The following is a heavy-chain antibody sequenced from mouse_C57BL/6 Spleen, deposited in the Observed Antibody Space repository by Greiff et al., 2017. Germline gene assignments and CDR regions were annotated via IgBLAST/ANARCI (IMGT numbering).Heavy chain of an antibody. V-gene: IGHV3-6*01. Sequence: EVKLMESGPGLVKPSQSLSLTCSVTGYSITSGYYWNWIRQFPGNKLEWMGYISYDGSNNYNPSLKNRISITRDTSKNQFFLKLNSVTTEDTATYYWAREGGFYYDYDGFAYWGQGTLVTVSA. CDR1: GYSITSGYY. D-gene: IGHD2-4*01. CDR2: ISYDGSN. CDR3: AREGGFYYDYDGFAY. J-gene: IGHJ3*01.